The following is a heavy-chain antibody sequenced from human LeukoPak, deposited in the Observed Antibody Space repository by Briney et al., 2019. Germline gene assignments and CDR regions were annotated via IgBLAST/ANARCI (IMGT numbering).Heavy chain of an antibody. CDR2: ISSSSSTI. Sequence: GGSLRLSCAASGFTFSSYSMNWVRQAPGKGLEWVSYISSSSSTIYYADSVKGRFTISRGNAKNSLYLQMNSLRAEDTAVYYCARVASSGYNEPWFDPWGQGTLVTVSS. D-gene: IGHD3-22*01. V-gene: IGHV3-48*01. CDR1: GFTFSSYS. CDR3: ARVASSGYNEPWFDP. J-gene: IGHJ5*02.